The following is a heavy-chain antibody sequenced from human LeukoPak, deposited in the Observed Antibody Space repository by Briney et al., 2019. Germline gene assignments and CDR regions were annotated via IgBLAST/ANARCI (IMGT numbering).Heavy chain of an antibody. V-gene: IGHV4-31*03. CDR3: ARVGYEYVWGSYRYGWFDP. Sequence: PSRTLSLTCTVSGGSISSDNHYWSWIRQHPGKGLEWIGYINYSGNTHYNPSLKSRGTISVDTSKNQFSLKLNSVTAADTAVYYCARVGYEYVWGSYRYGWFDPWGQGTLVTVSS. CDR1: GGSISSDNHY. D-gene: IGHD3-16*02. CDR2: INYSGNT. J-gene: IGHJ5*01.